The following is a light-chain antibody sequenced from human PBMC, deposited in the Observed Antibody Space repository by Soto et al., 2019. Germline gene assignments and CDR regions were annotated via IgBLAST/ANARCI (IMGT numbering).Light chain of an antibody. V-gene: IGKV3-15*01. CDR2: GAS. CDR1: QSISSN. Sequence: EIVMTQSPATLSVSPGERATLSCRASQSISSNLAWYQQKPGQAPRLLIYGASTRAIDIPARFSGRGSGTEFTLTISSLQSEDLAVYYCQLFGRSPTFGPGTKVHIK. J-gene: IGKJ3*01. CDR3: QLFGRSPT.